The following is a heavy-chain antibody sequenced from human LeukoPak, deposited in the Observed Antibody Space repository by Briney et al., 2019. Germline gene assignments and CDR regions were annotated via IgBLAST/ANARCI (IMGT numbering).Heavy chain of an antibody. Sequence: GASVKVSCKASGYSFSNFHINWVRQATGQGLEWMGWMNPNSGNTGYAQKFQGRVTMTRNTSISTAYMELSSLRSEDTAVYYCARADRDIVLMVYAIRKGHDAFDIWGQGTMVTVSS. CDR2: MNPNSGNT. J-gene: IGHJ3*02. D-gene: IGHD2-8*01. V-gene: IGHV1-8*01. CDR3: ARADRDIVLMVYAIRKGHDAFDI. CDR1: GYSFSNFH.